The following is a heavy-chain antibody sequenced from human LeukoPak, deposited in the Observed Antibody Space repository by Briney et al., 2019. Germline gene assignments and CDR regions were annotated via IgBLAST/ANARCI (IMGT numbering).Heavy chain of an antibody. Sequence: PSETLSLTCTVSGGSISSYYWSWIRQPPGKGLGWIGYIYYSGSTNYNPSLKSRVTISVDTSKSQFSLKLSSVTAADTAVYYCARVLRFWSGYYRTKKEYYFDYWGQGTLVTVSS. CDR1: GGSISSYY. D-gene: IGHD3-3*01. CDR2: IYYSGST. V-gene: IGHV4-59*12. CDR3: ARVLRFWSGYYRTKKEYYFDY. J-gene: IGHJ4*02.